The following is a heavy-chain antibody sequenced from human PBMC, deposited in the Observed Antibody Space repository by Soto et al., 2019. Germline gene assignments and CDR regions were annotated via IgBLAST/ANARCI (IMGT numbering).Heavy chain of an antibody. J-gene: IGHJ4*02. CDR3: VRGEGGWETY. CDR2: VSYDGSNK. D-gene: IGHD6-19*01. CDR1: GFTFNNYA. V-gene: IGHV3-30-3*01. Sequence: PGGSLRLSCAASGFTFNNYAMHWVRQAPGKGLEWVALVSYDGSNKYYADSVKGRFTISRDNSKNTLYLQMNSLRAEDTVVYYCVRGEGGWETYWGQGTLVTVSS.